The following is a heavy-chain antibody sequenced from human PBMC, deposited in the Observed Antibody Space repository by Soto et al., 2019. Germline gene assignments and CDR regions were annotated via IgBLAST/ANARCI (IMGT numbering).Heavy chain of an antibody. CDR2: VDRSGSNT. V-gene: IGHV3-23*01. CDR1: GFTFSSYA. D-gene: IGHD3-10*01. CDR3: AKIGDPTYGNWYFDL. Sequence: EVQLLESGGELVQPGGSLRLSCAASGFTFSSYAMSWVRQDPRKGLGWVSTVDRSGSNTYYTDSVKGRFTISRDNSKKTLFLQMNSLTAEDTAVYYCAKIGDPTYGNWYFDLWDRGTLITVSS. J-gene: IGHJ2*01.